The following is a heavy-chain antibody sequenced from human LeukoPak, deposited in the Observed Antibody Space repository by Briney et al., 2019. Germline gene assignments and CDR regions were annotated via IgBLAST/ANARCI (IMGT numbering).Heavy chain of an antibody. V-gene: IGHV1-8*01. Sequence: AASVKVSCKASGYTFTSYDINWVRQATGQGLEWMGWMNPNSGNTSYAQKFQGRVTMTRNTSISTAYMELSSLRSEDTAVYYCARGYYYDSSGYYPRHDYWGQGTLVTVSS. D-gene: IGHD3-22*01. CDR1: GYTFTSYD. CDR2: MNPNSGNT. J-gene: IGHJ4*02. CDR3: ARGYYYDSSGYYPRHDY.